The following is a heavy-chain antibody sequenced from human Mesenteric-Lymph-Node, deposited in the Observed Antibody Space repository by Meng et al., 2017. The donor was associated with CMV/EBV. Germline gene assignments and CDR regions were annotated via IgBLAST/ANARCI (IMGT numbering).Heavy chain of an antibody. CDR3: ARDHYGSGIGGNYFDY. CDR1: GFTFGSYS. Sequence: GESLKISCAASGFTFGSYSMNWVRQAPGKGLEWISYISSSSSSSTIYYADSVKGRFTISRDNTKNSLYLQMNRLRAEDTAVYYCARDHYGSGIGGNYFDYWGQGTLVTSPQ. CDR2: ISSSSSSSTI. J-gene: IGHJ4*02. V-gene: IGHV3-48*04. D-gene: IGHD3-10*01.